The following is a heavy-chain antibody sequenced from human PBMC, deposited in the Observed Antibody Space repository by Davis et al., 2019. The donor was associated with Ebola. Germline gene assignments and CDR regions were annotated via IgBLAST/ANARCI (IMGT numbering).Heavy chain of an antibody. Sequence: GESLKISCRASGYTFSSYWIGWVRQMPGKGLEWMGVIYPADSDTRNSPSFQGQVTISADESISTTYLQWSSLKASDTAIYYCARWGAYSGSGIQILHYYAMDVCGQGTTVTVSS. CDR1: GYTFSSYW. D-gene: IGHD3-10*01. V-gene: IGHV5-51*01. J-gene: IGHJ6*02. CDR2: IYPADSDT. CDR3: ARWGAYSGSGIQILHYYAMDV.